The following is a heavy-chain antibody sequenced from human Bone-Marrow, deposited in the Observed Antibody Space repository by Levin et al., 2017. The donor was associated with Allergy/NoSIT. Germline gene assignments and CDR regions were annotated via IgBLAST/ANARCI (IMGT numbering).Heavy chain of an antibody. CDR2: MNPNSGNT. Sequence: GESLKISCKASGYTFTSYDINWVRQATGQGLEWMGWMNPNSGNTGYAQKFQGRVTMTRNTSISTAYMELSSLRSEDTAVYYCARGLPEMFGYWGQGTLVTVSS. CDR1: GYTFTSYD. D-gene: IGHD5-24*01. V-gene: IGHV1-8*01. J-gene: IGHJ4*02. CDR3: ARGLPEMFGY.